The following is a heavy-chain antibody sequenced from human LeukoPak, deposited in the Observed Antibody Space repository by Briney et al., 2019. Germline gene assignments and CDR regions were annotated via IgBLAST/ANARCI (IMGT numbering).Heavy chain of an antibody. CDR1: GYNFINYA. J-gene: IGHJ5*02. CDR3: ARDLGAGGWFDP. V-gene: IGHV1-3*01. Sequence: EASVKVSCKASGYNFINYALHWVRQAPGQGLEWMGWINAAIGNTKYSQRFQDRVTITRDTSASTVYMELSGLRSEDTAVYYCARDLGAGGWFDPWGQGTLVTVSS. CDR2: INAAIGNT. D-gene: IGHD6-19*01.